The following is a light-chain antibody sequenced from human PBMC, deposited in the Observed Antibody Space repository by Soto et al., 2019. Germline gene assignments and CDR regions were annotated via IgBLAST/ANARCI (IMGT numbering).Light chain of an antibody. CDR3: QQYYSTPWT. CDR2: WAT. J-gene: IGKJ1*01. Sequence: DIVMTQSPDSLAVSLGERATINCKSSKSVLYSSNNKNYLAWYQQKPGQPPKLLIYWATTRESGVPDRFSGSGSVTDFTLTISSLQAEDVAVYYCQQYYSTPWTFGQGTKVEIK. V-gene: IGKV4-1*01. CDR1: KSVLYSSNNKNY.